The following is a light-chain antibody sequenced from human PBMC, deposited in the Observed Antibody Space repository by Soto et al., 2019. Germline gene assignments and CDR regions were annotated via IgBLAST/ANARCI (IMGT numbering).Light chain of an antibody. V-gene: IGLV1-44*01. CDR2: TIN. CDR1: SSNIGSNT. CDR3: AAWDVSLNGVV. J-gene: IGLJ3*02. Sequence: QSVLTQPPSASGTPGQRVTISCSGSSSNIGSNTVNWYQQLPGTAPKLLIYTINQRPSGVPDRFSGSRSGTSASLAISGLQSEDEAHYYCAAWDVSLNGVVFGGGTKLTVL.